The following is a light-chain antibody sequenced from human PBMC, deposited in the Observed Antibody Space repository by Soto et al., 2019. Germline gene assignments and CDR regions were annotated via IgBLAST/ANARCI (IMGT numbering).Light chain of an antibody. Sequence: ELVLTQSPGTLSLSPGERATLSCRASQSVSSNYLAWYQQKPGQTPRLLIYGASSRATGIPDRFSGSGSGTDFTFTIRRLEPEDFAVYYCQQYGSSPYTFGQGTKLAIK. CDR1: QSVSSNY. CDR2: GAS. J-gene: IGKJ2*01. CDR3: QQYGSSPYT. V-gene: IGKV3-20*01.